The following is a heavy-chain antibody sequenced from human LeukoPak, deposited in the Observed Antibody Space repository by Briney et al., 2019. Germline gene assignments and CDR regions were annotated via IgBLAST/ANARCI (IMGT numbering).Heavy chain of an antibody. V-gene: IGHV3-7*01. J-gene: IGHJ4*02. D-gene: IGHD3-22*01. Sequence: GGSLRLSCAASGITFRTYWMSWVRQAPEKGREWVANIKQNGSEKYYVDSVKGRFTVSRDNAKNSLYLQMNSLRVEDTAVYCCARDAYYHDSSGYCIFDYWGQGTLVTVSS. CDR3: ARDAYYHDSSGYCIFDY. CDR2: IKQNGSEK. CDR1: GITFRTYW.